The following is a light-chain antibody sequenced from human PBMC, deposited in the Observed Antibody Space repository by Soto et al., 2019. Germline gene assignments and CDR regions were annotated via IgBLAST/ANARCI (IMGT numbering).Light chain of an antibody. CDR3: RQHNSYART. J-gene: IGKJ4*01. V-gene: IGKV1-17*01. CDR2: AAS. Sequence: QMTHSPCSPSAGVGDRVTITCRARQGISNDLGWYEQKPGKAPPRLVYAASCLQSGGPSRCSGSGSGTEFTLTIISLQPEDFLTYYCRQHNSYARTCGEGTKVDIK. CDR1: QGISND.